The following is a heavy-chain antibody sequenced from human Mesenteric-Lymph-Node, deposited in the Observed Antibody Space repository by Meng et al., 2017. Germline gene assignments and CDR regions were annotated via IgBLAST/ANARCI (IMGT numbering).Heavy chain of an antibody. D-gene: IGHD3-10*01. Sequence: GAGGGLVQPGGSLRLSCAASGFTFSGYWMSWVRQAPGKGLEWVANIKQDGSEKYYVDSVKGRFTISRDNAKNSLYLQMNSLRAEDTAVYYCARDTGNWYFDLWGRGTLVTVSS. V-gene: IGHV3-7*01. CDR2: IKQDGSEK. J-gene: IGHJ2*01. CDR3: ARDTGNWYFDL. CDR1: GFTFSGYW.